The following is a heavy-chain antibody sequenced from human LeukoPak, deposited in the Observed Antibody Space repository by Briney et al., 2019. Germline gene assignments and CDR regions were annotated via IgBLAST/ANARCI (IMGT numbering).Heavy chain of an antibody. J-gene: IGHJ6*02. Sequence: GGSLRLSCAASGFTFSSYAMSWVRQAPGKGLEWVSATSGSGGSTYYADSVKGRFTISRDNSKNTLYLQMNSLRAEDTAVFYCAKYSYGYYSYGYYYYGMEVWGQGTTVSVSS. CDR3: AKYSYGYYSYGYYYYGMEV. CDR1: GFTFSSYA. CDR2: TSGSGGST. D-gene: IGHD5-18*01. V-gene: IGHV3-23*01.